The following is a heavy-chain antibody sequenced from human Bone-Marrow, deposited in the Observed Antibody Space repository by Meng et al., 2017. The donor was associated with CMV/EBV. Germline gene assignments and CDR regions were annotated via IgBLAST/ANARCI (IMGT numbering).Heavy chain of an antibody. CDR2: IYYSGST. V-gene: IGHV4-39*01. D-gene: IGHD6-19*01. Sequence: SETLSLTCTVSGGSISNTGYYWGWIRQPPGKGLEWIGSIYYSGSTYYNPSLKSRVTISVDTSKNQFSLKLSSVTAADTAVYYCARRPAAVAGTSPFDYWGQGTLVTVSS. J-gene: IGHJ4*02. CDR3: ARRPAAVAGTSPFDY. CDR1: GGSISNTGYY.